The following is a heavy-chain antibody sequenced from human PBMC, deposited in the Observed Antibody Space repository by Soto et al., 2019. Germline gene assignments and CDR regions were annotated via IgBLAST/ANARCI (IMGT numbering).Heavy chain of an antibody. D-gene: IGHD3-9*01. CDR1: GFSLSTSEVG. CDR3: AHRFDWYYFNY. J-gene: IGHJ4*02. CDR2: IYWDDDK. Sequence: QITLKESGPTLLKPTQTLTLTCTFSGFSLSTSEVGVGWFRQPPGKALEWLALIYWDDDKRYSPFLKSRLTTTTXTSKNRVVLTMTNVDPVDTATYFCAHRFDWYYFNYWGQGTLVTVSS. V-gene: IGHV2-5*02.